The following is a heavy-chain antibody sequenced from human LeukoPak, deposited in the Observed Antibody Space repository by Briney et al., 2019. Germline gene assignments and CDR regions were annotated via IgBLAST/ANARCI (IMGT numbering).Heavy chain of an antibody. J-gene: IGHJ4*02. V-gene: IGHV3-23*01. CDR3: AKDDAWLQFGE. Sequence: PGGTLRLSRAASGFTFSNHGMNWVRQASGKGLEWVSGISPRGDITYYADSVKGRFTISRDNSKNMLYLELISLTAEDTAVYYCAKDDAWLQFGEWSQGTLVTVSS. CDR1: GFTFSNHG. CDR2: ISPRGDIT. D-gene: IGHD3-10*01.